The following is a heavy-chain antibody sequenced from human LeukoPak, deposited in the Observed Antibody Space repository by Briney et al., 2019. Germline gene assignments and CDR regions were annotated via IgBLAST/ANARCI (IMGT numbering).Heavy chain of an antibody. CDR2: INHSGST. D-gene: IGHD3-10*01. V-gene: IGHV4-34*01. Sequence: SETLSLTCAVYGGSFSGYYWSWIRQPPGKGLEWIGEINHSGSTNYNPSLKSRVTISVDTSKNQFSLKLSSVTAADTAVYYCAPLPYGSGSYYGYWGQGTLVTVSS. CDR1: GGSFSGYY. CDR3: APLPYGSGSYYGY. J-gene: IGHJ4*02.